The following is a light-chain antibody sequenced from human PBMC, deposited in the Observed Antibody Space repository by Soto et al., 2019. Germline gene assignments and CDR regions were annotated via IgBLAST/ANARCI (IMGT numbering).Light chain of an antibody. V-gene: IGKV3-15*01. CDR3: QQYNNWYT. J-gene: IGKJ2*01. CDR2: GAS. CDR1: QSVSSN. Sequence: EIVMTQSPANLSVSPGERATLSCRASQSVSSNLAWYQQKPGQAPRLLIYGASTRATGIPARFSGSASGTEFTLTISSLQSEDFAVYYCQQYNNWYTFGQGTKLEIK.